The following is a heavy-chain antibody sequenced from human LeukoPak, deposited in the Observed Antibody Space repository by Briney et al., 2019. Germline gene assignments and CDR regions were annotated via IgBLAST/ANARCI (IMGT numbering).Heavy chain of an antibody. CDR3: ARERGGTYYDY. J-gene: IGHJ4*02. D-gene: IGHD1-26*01. V-gene: IGHV1-3*04. Sequence: GASVKVSCKASGYSLTSHAIHWARQAPGQRLEWMGWINTGNGNTKYSQKFQGRVTITRDTSANTAYMELSSPRSEDTAVYYCARERGGTYYDYWGQGTLVTVSS. CDR2: INTGNGNT. CDR1: GYSLTSHA.